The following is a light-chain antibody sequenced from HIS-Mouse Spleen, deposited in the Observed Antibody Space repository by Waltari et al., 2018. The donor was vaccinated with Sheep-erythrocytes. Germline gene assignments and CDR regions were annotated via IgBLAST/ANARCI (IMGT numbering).Light chain of an antibody. CDR2: DAS. CDR1: QSVSSY. V-gene: IGKV3-11*01. CDR3: QQRSNWPPIT. J-gene: IGKJ5*01. Sequence: EIVLTQSPATLSLSPGERATLSCRASQSVSSYLAWYQQKPGQSPRILIYDASNRATRLPASISCSESVTDFTLTISSLKPEDFAVYYSQQRSNWPPITFGQGTRREIK.